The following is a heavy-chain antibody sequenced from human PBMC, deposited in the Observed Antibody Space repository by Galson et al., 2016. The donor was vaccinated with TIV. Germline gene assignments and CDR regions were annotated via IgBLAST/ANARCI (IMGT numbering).Heavy chain of an antibody. CDR3: ATDLLYYYDSSGYS. Sequence: VKVSCKASGYTFTELSLHWVRQAPEKRLEWMGGFDPEDGEAIYAQKFQGRVSMTEDTFTDTAYMELSSLVSDDTAVYYCATDLLYYYDSSGYSWVQGTLVTVSS. V-gene: IGHV1-24*01. J-gene: IGHJ4*02. D-gene: IGHD3-22*01. CDR1: GYTFTELS. CDR2: FDPEDGEA.